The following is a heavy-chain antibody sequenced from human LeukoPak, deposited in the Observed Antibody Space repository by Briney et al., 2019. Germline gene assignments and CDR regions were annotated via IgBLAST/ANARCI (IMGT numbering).Heavy chain of an antibody. Sequence: GGSLRLSCAASGFTFSSYAMSWVRQAPGKGLEWVSAISGSGGSTYYADSVKGRFTISRDNSKNTLYLQMNSLRAEDTAVYYCAKDRFPPRYDSSGYYYYYYGMDVWGHGTTVTVSS. V-gene: IGHV3-23*01. D-gene: IGHD3-22*01. CDR1: GFTFSSYA. CDR2: ISGSGGST. CDR3: AKDRFPPRYDSSGYYYYYYGMDV. J-gene: IGHJ6*02.